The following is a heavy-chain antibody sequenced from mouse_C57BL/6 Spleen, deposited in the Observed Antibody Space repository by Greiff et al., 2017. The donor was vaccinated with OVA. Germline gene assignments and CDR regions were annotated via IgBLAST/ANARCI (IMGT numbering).Heavy chain of an antibody. D-gene: IGHD1-1*01. J-gene: IGHJ3*01. CDR1: GYSITSGYY. CDR3: GYGSSH. Sequence: VQLQQSGPGLVKPSQSLSLTCSVTGYSITSGYYWNWIRQFPGNKLEWMGYISYDGSNNYNPSLKNRISITRDTSKNQFFLKLNSVTTEDTATYYCGYGSSHWGQGTLVTVSA. CDR2: ISYDGSN. V-gene: IGHV3-6*01.